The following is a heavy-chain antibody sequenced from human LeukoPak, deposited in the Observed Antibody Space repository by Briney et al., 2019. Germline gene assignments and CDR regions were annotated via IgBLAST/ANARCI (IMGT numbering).Heavy chain of an antibody. D-gene: IGHD6-13*01. CDR3: ARDFEIAAATNDY. J-gene: IGHJ4*02. Sequence: GGSLRLSCATSQFKFNNYGMTWVRQAPGKGLEWVSSISGSGGSTQYADSVQGRFTISRDNSKNSLYLQMNSLRAEDTAVYYCARDFEIAAATNDYWGQGTLVTVSS. CDR2: ISGSGGST. CDR1: QFKFNNYG. V-gene: IGHV3-23*01.